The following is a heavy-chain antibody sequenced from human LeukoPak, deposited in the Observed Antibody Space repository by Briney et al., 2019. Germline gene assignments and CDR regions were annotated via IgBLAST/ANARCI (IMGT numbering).Heavy chain of an antibody. CDR3: ARDRGNGFDF. CDR1: GYTFTSYG. J-gene: IGHJ4*02. CDR2: INTNSGNP. V-gene: IGHV7-4-1*02. D-gene: IGHD1-1*01. Sequence: ASVKVSCKASGYTFTSYGISWVRQAPGQGLEWMGWINTNSGNPTYAQAFTGRFVFSWDTSVSTAYLQISSLKTEDTALYYCARDRGNGFDFWGQGTLVTVSS.